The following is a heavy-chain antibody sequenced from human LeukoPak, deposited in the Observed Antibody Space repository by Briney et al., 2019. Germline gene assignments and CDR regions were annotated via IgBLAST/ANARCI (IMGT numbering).Heavy chain of an antibody. Sequence: GGSLRLSCAASGFTFSSYWMHWVRQAPGKGLVWVSRINSDGSSTSYADSMKGRFTISRDNAKNTLYLQMNSLRAEDTAVYYCASKRWLQSSFDYWGQGTLVTVSS. CDR3: ASKRWLQSSFDY. J-gene: IGHJ4*02. D-gene: IGHD5-24*01. V-gene: IGHV3-74*01. CDR1: GFTFSSYW. CDR2: INSDGSST.